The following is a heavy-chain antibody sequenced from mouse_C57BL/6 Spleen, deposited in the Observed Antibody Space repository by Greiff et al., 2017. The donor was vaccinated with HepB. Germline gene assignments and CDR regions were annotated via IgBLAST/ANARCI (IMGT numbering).Heavy chain of an antibody. CDR2: ISYDGSN. CDR3: ARDRIYYGNYWYFDV. J-gene: IGHJ1*03. CDR1: GYSITSGYY. D-gene: IGHD2-1*01. V-gene: IGHV3-6*01. Sequence: DVQLQESGPGLVKPSQSLSLTCSVTGYSITSGYYWNWIRQFPGNKLEWMGYISYDGSNNYNPSLKNRISITRDTSKNQFFLKLNSVTTEDTATYYCARDRIYYGNYWYFDVWGTGTTVTVSS.